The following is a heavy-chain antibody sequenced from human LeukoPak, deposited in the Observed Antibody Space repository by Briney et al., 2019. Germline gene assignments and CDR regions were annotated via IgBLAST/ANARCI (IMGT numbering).Heavy chain of an antibody. J-gene: IGHJ4*02. CDR3: ARGPPGGYHNVPSHFDY. CDR2: IYYSGST. D-gene: IGHD3-3*01. CDR1: GGSISSYY. Sequence: SETLSLTCTVSGGSISSYYWSWIRQPPGKGLEWIGYIYYSGSTNYNPSLKSRVTISVDTSKNQFSLKLSSVTAADTAVYYCARGPPGGYHNVPSHFDYWGQGTLVTVSS. V-gene: IGHV4-59*01.